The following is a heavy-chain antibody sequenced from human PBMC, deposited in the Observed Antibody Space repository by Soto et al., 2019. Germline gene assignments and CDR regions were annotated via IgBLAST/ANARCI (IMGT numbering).Heavy chain of an antibody. D-gene: IGHD3-3*01. CDR2: ISHSGST. Sequence: KPSETLSLTCAVSGYSISSGYYWGWIRQPPGKGLEWIGNISHSGSTYYNPSLKSRVTISVDTSKNQFSLKLSSVTAADTAVYYCARGTYYHFWSGYYTLSWFDPWGQGTLVTVSS. V-gene: IGHV4-38-2*01. CDR1: GYSISSGYY. J-gene: IGHJ5*02. CDR3: ARGTYYHFWSGYYTLSWFDP.